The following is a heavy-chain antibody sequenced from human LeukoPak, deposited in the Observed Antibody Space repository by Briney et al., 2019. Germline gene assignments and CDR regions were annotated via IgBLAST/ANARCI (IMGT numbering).Heavy chain of an antibody. CDR2: IYYSGST. D-gene: IGHD3-9*01. Sequence: PSETLSLTCTVSGGSISSYYWSWIRQPPGKGLEWIGYIYYSGSTNYNPSLKSRVTISVDTSKNQFSLKLSSVTAADTAVYYCARIKLIRGLYDILTRSNWFDPWGQGTLVTVSS. J-gene: IGHJ5*02. CDR1: GGSISSYY. CDR3: ARIKLIRGLYDILTRSNWFDP. V-gene: IGHV4-59*01.